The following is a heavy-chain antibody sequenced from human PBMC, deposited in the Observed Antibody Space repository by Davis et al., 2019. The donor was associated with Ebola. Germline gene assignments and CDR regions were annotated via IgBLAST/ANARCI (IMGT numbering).Heavy chain of an antibody. Sequence: ASVKVSCKASGYTFTSYYMHWVRQAPGQGLEWMRIINPSGGSTSYAQKFQGRVTMTRDTSTSTVYMELRSLRSEDTAVYYCARSQYSSSWWGGDYYGMDVWSQGTTVTVSS. CDR1: GYTFTSYY. J-gene: IGHJ6*02. V-gene: IGHV1-46*01. CDR3: ARSQYSSSWWGGDYYGMDV. CDR2: INPSGGST. D-gene: IGHD6-13*01.